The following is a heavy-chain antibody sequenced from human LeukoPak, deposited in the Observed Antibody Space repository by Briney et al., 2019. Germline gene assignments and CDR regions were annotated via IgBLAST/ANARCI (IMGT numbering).Heavy chain of an antibody. D-gene: IGHD3-22*01. J-gene: IGHJ3*02. V-gene: IGHV3-30*04. Sequence: GRSLRLSCTASGFTFSSYTMHWVRRAPGKGLEWVAVISHDGNIKYHADSMKDRFTISRDNSRNTLYLQMNNLRPEDTAVYSCARAKYYDSRGYSVREAYDIWGQGTMVTVSS. CDR3: ARAKYYDSRGYSVREAYDI. CDR1: GFTFSSYT. CDR2: ISHDGNIK.